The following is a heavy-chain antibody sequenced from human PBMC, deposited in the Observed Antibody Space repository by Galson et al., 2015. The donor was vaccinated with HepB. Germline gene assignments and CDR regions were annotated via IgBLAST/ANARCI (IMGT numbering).Heavy chain of an antibody. Sequence: SETLSLTCTVSGGSISSSSYYWGWIRQPPGKGLEWIGSIYYSGSTYYNPSLKSRVTISVDTSKNQFSLKLSSVTAADTAVYYCARIWRMDFWSGYPGRYFDYWGQGTLVTVSS. CDR3: ARIWRMDFWSGYPGRYFDY. J-gene: IGHJ4*02. CDR1: GGSISSSSYY. CDR2: IYYSGST. D-gene: IGHD3-3*01. V-gene: IGHV4-39*01.